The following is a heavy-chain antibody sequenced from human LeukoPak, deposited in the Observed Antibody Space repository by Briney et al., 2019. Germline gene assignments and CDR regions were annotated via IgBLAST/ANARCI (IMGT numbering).Heavy chain of an antibody. D-gene: IGHD1-20*01. Sequence: PSQTLSLTCTVSGASTTTTTHYWSWLRQHPGKGPEWIAYIYYDAGAYYNPSLASRVTISVDTSKNQFSLKLSSVTAADTAVYYCARGVTGPYFDYWGQGTLVTVSS. CDR3: ARGVTGPYFDY. V-gene: IGHV4-30-4*08. CDR2: IYYDAGA. CDR1: GASTTTTTHY. J-gene: IGHJ4*02.